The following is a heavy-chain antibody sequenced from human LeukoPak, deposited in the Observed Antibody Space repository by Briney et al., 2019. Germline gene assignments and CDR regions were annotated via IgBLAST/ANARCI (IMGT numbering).Heavy chain of an antibody. V-gene: IGHV1-46*01. CDR3: ARDHYDFWSGYYTGYYYYYYMDV. CDR1: GYTFTSYY. J-gene: IGHJ6*03. CDR2: INPSGGST. Sequence: ASVKVSCXASGYTFTSYYMHWVRQAPGQGLEWMGIINPSGGSTSYAQKFQGRVTMTRGTSTSTVYMELSSLRSEDTAVYYCARDHYDFWSGYYTGYYYYYYMDVWGKGTTVTVSS. D-gene: IGHD3-3*01.